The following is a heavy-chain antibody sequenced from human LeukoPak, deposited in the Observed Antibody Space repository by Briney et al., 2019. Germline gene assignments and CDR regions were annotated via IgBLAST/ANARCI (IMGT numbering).Heavy chain of an antibody. CDR2: ISGSGDKT. CDR1: GFTFNSYA. V-gene: IGHV3-23*01. Sequence: PGGSLRLSCAASGFTFNSYAMSWVRQAPGKGLEWVSSISGSGDKTYYADSVRGRFTISRDNSKNTVYLQMNSLRAEDAAVYYCARAPVTSCRGALCYPFDYWGPGILVTVSS. CDR3: ARAPVTSCRGALCYPFDY. J-gene: IGHJ4*02. D-gene: IGHD2-15*01.